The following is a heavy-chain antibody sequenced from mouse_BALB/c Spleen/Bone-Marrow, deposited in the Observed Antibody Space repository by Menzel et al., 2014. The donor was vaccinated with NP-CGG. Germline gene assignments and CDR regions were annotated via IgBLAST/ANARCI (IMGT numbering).Heavy chain of an antibody. J-gene: IGHJ2*01. Sequence: QVQLQQPGAELAKPGASVKMSCKASGYTFTSYWMHWVKQRPGQGLEWIGYINPSTGYTEYNQKFKDKATLTADKSSSTAYMQLSSLTSEDSAVYYCARSRTGTCFDYWGQGTTLTVSS. V-gene: IGHV1-7*01. D-gene: IGHD4-1*01. CDR3: ARSRTGTCFDY. CDR2: INPSTGYT. CDR1: GYTFTSYW.